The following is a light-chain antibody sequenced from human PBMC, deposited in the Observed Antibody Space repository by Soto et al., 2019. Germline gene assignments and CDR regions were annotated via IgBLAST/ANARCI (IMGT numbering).Light chain of an antibody. CDR1: QSVSNY. Sequence: EIVLTQSPGTLSLSPGERATLSCRASQSVSNYLAWYQRKPGQAPRLLIYGASSRATGIPDRFSGSGSGTDFTLTISRLEPVDFAVYYCHQYGGSPQTFGQGTKV. CDR2: GAS. V-gene: IGKV3-20*01. CDR3: HQYGGSPQT. J-gene: IGKJ1*01.